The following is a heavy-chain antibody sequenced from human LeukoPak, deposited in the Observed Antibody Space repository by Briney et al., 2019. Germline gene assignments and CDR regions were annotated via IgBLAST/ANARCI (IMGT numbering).Heavy chain of an antibody. V-gene: IGHV3-30*02. Sequence: PGGSLRLSCAASGFSFRSYGLHWVRQAPGKGLEWVAFIRYDGGSNYYADPVKGRFIISRDNSKNTLYLQMNSLKAEDTAVYYCAKGSDSFDYWGQGILVTVSS. CDR3: AKGSDSFDY. CDR2: IRYDGGSN. J-gene: IGHJ4*02. CDR1: GFSFRSYG.